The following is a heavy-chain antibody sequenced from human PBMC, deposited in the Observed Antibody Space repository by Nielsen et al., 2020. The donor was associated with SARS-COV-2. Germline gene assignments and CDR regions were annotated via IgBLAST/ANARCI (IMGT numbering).Heavy chain of an antibody. CDR1: GFTFSSYS. J-gene: IGHJ6*02. CDR3: AMRYSSGWINYYYYYGMDV. Sequence: GESLKISCAASGFTFSSYSMNWVRQAPGKGLEWVSSISSSSSYIYYADSVKGRFTISRDNAKNSLYLQMNSLRAEDTAVYYCAMRYSSGWINYYYYYGMDVWGQGTTVTVSS. CDR2: ISSSSSYI. V-gene: IGHV3-21*04. D-gene: IGHD6-19*01.